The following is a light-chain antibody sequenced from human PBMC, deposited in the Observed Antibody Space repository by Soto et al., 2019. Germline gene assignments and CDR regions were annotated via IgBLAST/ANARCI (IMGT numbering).Light chain of an antibody. V-gene: IGKV1-33*01. Sequence: DIQMTQSPSSLSASVGDRVIITCQASQDIRNYLNWYQQKPGKAPNLLIYDASNLRAGVPSRFSGSGSGTEFTFTISSLQPEDIATYYCQHYDHLPPLSFGGGTKVEIK. CDR2: DAS. CDR1: QDIRNY. J-gene: IGKJ4*01. CDR3: QHYDHLPPLS.